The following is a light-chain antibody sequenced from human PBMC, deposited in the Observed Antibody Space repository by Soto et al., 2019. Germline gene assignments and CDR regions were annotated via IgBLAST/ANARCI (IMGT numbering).Light chain of an antibody. Sequence: EIVLTQSPATLSSFPGDRVTLSCRASQSVSSKLAWYQQKPGQAPRLLIYGASTRATGIPARFSGSGSGTEFTLTISSLQSEDFAVYYCQQYNNWPPWTFGQGTKVDIK. CDR3: QQYNNWPPWT. J-gene: IGKJ1*01. CDR1: QSVSSK. CDR2: GAS. V-gene: IGKV3-15*01.